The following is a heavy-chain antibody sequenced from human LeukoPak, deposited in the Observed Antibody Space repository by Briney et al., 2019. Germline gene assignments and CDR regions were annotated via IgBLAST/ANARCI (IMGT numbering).Heavy chain of an antibody. D-gene: IGHD3-10*01. V-gene: IGHV1-18*04. CDR2: ISAYNGNT. J-gene: IGHJ5*02. CDR1: GYTFTSYG. CDR3: ARVGVLLWFGDPHWSDP. Sequence: ASVKVSCKASGYTFTSYGISWVRQAPGQGLEWMGWISAYNGNTNYAQKLQGRVTMTTDTSTSTAYMELRSLRSDDTAVYYCARVGVLLWFGDPHWSDPWGQGTLVTVSS.